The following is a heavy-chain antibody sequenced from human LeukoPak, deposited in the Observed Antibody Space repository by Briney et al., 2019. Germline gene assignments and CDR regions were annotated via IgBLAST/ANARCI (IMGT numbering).Heavy chain of an antibody. J-gene: IGHJ4*02. V-gene: IGHV4-38-2*02. CDR2: IYHSGST. CDR1: GYSISSGYY. D-gene: IGHD2-21*02. Sequence: RASETLSLTCTVSGYSISSGYYWGWIRQPPGKGLEWIGSIYHSGSTYYNPSLKSRVTISVDTSKNQFSLKLSSVTAADTAVYYCARDIPPEALAYCGGDCYFDYWGQGTLVTVSS. CDR3: ARDIPPEALAYCGGDCYFDY.